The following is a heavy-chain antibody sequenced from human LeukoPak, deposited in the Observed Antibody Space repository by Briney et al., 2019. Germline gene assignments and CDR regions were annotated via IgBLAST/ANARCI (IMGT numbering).Heavy chain of an antibody. D-gene: IGHD3-9*01. J-gene: IGHJ4*02. CDR3: ARVIRPTGYYSNPKSGSFDF. V-gene: IGHV4-39*01. CDR2: IYSSGGT. CDR1: GGSISSSHHY. Sequence: SETLSLTCAVSGGSISSSHHYWGWIRQPPGKGLEWIGSIYSSGGTYYRPSLMTRVTITVDTAKNQFSLKLNSVTAADTAVYYCARVIRPTGYYSNPKSGSFDFWGQGTLVTVSS.